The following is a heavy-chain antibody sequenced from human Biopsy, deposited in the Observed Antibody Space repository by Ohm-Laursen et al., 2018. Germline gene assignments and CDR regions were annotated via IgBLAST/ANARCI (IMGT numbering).Heavy chain of an antibody. J-gene: IGHJ4*02. Sequence: ASVKVSCKASGYSFTSYYMHWVRQAPGQGLEWMGMINPSGSTTSYPQIFQGRVTMTRDTSKSTVFMELSSLRSADTAVYFCARNTGWYGDLYYFDYWGQGTLVTVSS. CDR2: INPSGSTT. D-gene: IGHD6-19*01. V-gene: IGHV1-46*01. CDR1: GYSFTSYY. CDR3: ARNTGWYGDLYYFDY.